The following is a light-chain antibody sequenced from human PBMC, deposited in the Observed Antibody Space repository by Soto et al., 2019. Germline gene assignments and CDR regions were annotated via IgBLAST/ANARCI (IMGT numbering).Light chain of an antibody. V-gene: IGKV3-15*01. CDR3: QQYNNWPPWT. CDR2: GAS. J-gene: IGKJ1*01. Sequence: EIVVTQSPATLSVSPGERATLSCRASQNIRSNLAWYQQIPGQAPRLLIHGASTRATGIPARFSGSGSGTEFTLTISGLQSEDYAVYYCQQYNNWPPWTFGQGTKVEI. CDR1: QNIRSN.